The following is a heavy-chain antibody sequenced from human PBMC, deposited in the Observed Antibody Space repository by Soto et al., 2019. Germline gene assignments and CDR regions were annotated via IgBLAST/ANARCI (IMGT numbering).Heavy chain of an antibody. Sequence: PGGSLRLSCAASGFTFSSYWMHWVRQAPGKGLVWVSRINSDGSSTSYADSVKGRFTISRDNAKYTLYLQMNSLRAEDTAVYYCASQSSSWSFSGWFDPWGQGTLVTVSS. CDR1: GFTFSSYW. CDR3: ASQSSSWSFSGWFDP. J-gene: IGHJ5*02. CDR2: INSDGSST. D-gene: IGHD6-13*01. V-gene: IGHV3-74*01.